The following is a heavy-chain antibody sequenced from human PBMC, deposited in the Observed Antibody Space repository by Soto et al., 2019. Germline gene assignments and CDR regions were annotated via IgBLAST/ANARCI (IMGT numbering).Heavy chain of an antibody. Sequence: QVQLQQSGPGLVKPSQTLSLTCAISGDSVSSNSAAWNWIRQSPSRGLEWRGRTYYRSKWYNDYAVSVKSRITSSPDPSKNQFSLQLNSVTPEDTAVYYCAGDLWVAVAGTPFDYWGQGTLVTVSS. J-gene: IGHJ4*02. CDR1: GDSVSSNSAA. CDR2: TYYRSKWYN. CDR3: AGDLWVAVAGTPFDY. V-gene: IGHV6-1*01. D-gene: IGHD6-19*01.